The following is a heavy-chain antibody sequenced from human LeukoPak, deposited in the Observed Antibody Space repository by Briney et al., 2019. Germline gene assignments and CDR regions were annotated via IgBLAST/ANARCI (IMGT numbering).Heavy chain of an antibody. CDR1: GYTFTGYY. Sequence: ASVKVSCKASGYTFTGYYMHWVRQAPGQGLEWMGGFDPEDGETIYAQKFQGRVTMTEDTSTDTAYMELSSLRSEDTAVYYCATPLNRYYYDSSGYAYWGQGTLVTVSS. CDR2: FDPEDGET. D-gene: IGHD3-22*01. J-gene: IGHJ4*02. V-gene: IGHV1-24*01. CDR3: ATPLNRYYYDSSGYAY.